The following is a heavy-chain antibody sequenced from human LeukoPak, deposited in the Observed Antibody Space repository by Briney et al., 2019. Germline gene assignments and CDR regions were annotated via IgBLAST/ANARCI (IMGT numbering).Heavy chain of an antibody. CDR2: INHRGST. Sequence: PSETLSLTCAVYGGSFSGYYWSWIRQPPGKGLEWIGEINHRGSTNYNPSLKSRVTISVDTSKNQFSLKLSSVTAADTAVYYCARDPISGWYGNDAFDIWGQGTMVTVSS. CDR3: ARDPISGWYGNDAFDI. V-gene: IGHV4-34*01. J-gene: IGHJ3*02. CDR1: GGSFSGYY. D-gene: IGHD6-19*01.